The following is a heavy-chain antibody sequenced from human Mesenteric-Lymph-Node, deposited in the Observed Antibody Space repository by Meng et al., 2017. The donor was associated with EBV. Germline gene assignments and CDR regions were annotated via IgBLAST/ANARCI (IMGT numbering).Heavy chain of an antibody. J-gene: IGHJ3*02. Sequence: QVQLQESGPGLVKPSGTLSLTCGVSGGSIYTKRWWSWVRQSPGKGLEWIGDIFYSGATKNNPSLRSRVTISIDKSNNEFSLKLSSVIAADTAVYYCATFYDDLGVFDIWGQGTMVPSPQ. V-gene: IGHV4-4*02. CDR1: GGSIYTKRW. CDR3: ATFYDDLGVFDI. D-gene: IGHD4-17*01. CDR2: IFYSGAT.